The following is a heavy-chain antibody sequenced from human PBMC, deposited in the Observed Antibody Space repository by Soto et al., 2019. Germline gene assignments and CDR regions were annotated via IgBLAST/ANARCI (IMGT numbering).Heavy chain of an antibody. CDR2: IYYSGST. V-gene: IGHV4-59*08. J-gene: IGHJ5*02. CDR3: ARASSGTGDWFDP. CDR1: GGSISSYY. D-gene: IGHD1-1*01. Sequence: SETRSLTCTVSGGSISSYYWSWIRQPPGKGLEWIGYIYYSGSTNYNPSLKSRVTISVDTSKNQFSLKLSSVTAADTAGYYCARASSGTGDWFDPWGQGTLVTVSS.